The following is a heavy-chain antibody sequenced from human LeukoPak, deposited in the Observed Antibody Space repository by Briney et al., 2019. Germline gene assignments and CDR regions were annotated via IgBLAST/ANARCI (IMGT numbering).Heavy chain of an antibody. CDR2: IYHSGST. V-gene: IGHV4-30-2*01. CDR1: GGSISSGGYS. D-gene: IGHD3-9*01. J-gene: IGHJ5*02. CDR3: ARATGLRYFDWLSTPPNWFDP. Sequence: SQTLSLTCAVSGGSISSGGYSWSWIRQPPGKGLEWIGYIYHSGSTYYNPSLKSRVTISVDRSKNQFSLKLSSVTAAGTAVYYCARATGLRYFDWLSTPPNWFDPWGQGTLVTVSS.